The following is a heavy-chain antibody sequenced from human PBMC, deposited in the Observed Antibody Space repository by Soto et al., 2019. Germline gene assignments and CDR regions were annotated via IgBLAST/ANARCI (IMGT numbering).Heavy chain of an antibody. Sequence: QIQLMQSGAEVKKPGASVKVSCKASGYTFTSYGIHWVRQAPGQRLEWTGWSNAGNGNTKYSEKFQGRVTITRDTSESTAYLELSSLRSEDTAVYYCARDPNDSSAYYHHYYYGMDVWGQGTTVTVSS. CDR3: ARDPNDSSAYYHHYYYGMDV. D-gene: IGHD3-22*01. V-gene: IGHV1-3*01. J-gene: IGHJ6*02. CDR2: SNAGNGNT. CDR1: GYTFTSYG.